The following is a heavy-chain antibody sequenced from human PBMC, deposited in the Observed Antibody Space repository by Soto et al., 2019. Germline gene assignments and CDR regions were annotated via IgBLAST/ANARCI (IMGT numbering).Heavy chain of an antibody. J-gene: IGHJ5*02. Sequence: PSETLSLTCTVSGGSISSSSYYWGWIRQPPGKGLEWIGSIYYSGSTYYNPSLKSRVTISVDTSKNQFSLKLSSVSAADTAVYYCARHPRNYYGSGGTSLCWCDPWGQGTLVTSPQ. V-gene: IGHV4-39*01. CDR2: IYYSGST. D-gene: IGHD3-10*01. CDR3: ARHPRNYYGSGGTSLCWCDP. CDR1: GGSISSSSYY.